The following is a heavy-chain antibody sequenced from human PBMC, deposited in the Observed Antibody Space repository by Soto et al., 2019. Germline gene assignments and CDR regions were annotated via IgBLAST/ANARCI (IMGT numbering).Heavy chain of an antibody. J-gene: IGHJ6*02. V-gene: IGHV1-46*01. D-gene: IGHD3-16*01. CDR3: ATVFGGEPEHTSVLAV. CDR1: GYTFVNYY. Sequence: GASVKVSCKASGYTFVNYYMHWVRQAPGQGLEWMGITNPRIGSTIYAQKFQDRVTMTRDTSTNTVYMELSSLRSEDTAVYYCATVFGGEPEHTSVLAVGGPGTTVPVPS. CDR2: TNPRIGST.